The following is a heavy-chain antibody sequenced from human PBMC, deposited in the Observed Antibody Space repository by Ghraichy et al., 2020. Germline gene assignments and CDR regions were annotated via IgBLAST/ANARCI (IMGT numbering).Heavy chain of an antibody. Sequence: GGSLRLSCAASGFTFSGSAMHWVRQASGKGLEWVGRIRSKANSYATAYAASVKGRFTISRDDSKNTAYLQMNSLKTEDTAVYYCTRTDEGSGSYYYYYGMDVWGQGTTVTVSS. CDR1: GFTFSGSA. CDR2: IRSKANSYAT. D-gene: IGHD3-10*01. J-gene: IGHJ6*02. CDR3: TRTDEGSGSYYYYYGMDV. V-gene: IGHV3-73*01.